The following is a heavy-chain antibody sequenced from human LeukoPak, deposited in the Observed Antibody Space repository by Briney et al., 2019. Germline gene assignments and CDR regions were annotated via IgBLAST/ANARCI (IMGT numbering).Heavy chain of an antibody. CDR2: INSDGSST. Sequence: GGSLRLSCAASGFTFSSYWMHWVRQAPGKGLVWVSRINSDGSSTSYADSVKGRFTISRDNAKNTLYLQMNSLRAEDTAVYYCARGGYSYGYIDYWGQGTPVTVSS. V-gene: IGHV3-74*01. J-gene: IGHJ4*02. CDR1: GFTFSSYW. D-gene: IGHD5-18*01. CDR3: ARGGYSYGYIDY.